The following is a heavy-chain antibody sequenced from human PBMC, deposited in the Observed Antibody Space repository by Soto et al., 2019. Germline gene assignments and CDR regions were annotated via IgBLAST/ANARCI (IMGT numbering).Heavy chain of an antibody. CDR3: ARGSTGTTSMDV. Sequence: QVQLVQSGAEVKKPGASVKVSCKASGYTFTSYDINWVRQATGQGLEWMGWMNPNSGNTGYAQKFQGRVTMTRNTRLSTAYMELSRLRYEDTAVDYCARGSTGTTSMDVWGQGTTVTVSS. D-gene: IGHD1-1*01. CDR1: GYTFTSYD. CDR2: MNPNSGNT. V-gene: IGHV1-8*01. J-gene: IGHJ6*02.